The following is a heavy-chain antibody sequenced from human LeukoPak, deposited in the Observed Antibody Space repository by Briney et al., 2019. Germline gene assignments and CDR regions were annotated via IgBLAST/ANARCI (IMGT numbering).Heavy chain of an antibody. Sequence: GASVKVSCKASGYTFTSYGISWVRQAPGQGLEWMGWISAYNGNTNYAQKLQGRVTMTTDTSTSTAYMELRSLRSDDTAVYYCARLYSSWYVGWFDPWGQGTLVTVSS. D-gene: IGHD6-13*01. J-gene: IGHJ5*02. V-gene: IGHV1-18*01. CDR2: ISAYNGNT. CDR3: ARLYSSWYVGWFDP. CDR1: GYTFTSYG.